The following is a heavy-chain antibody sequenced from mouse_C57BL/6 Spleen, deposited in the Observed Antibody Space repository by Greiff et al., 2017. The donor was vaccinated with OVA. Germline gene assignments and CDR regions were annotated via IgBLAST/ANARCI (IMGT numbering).Heavy chain of an antibody. Sequence: QVQLKESGAELVKPGASVKISCKASGYAFSSYWMNWVKQRPGKGLEWIGQIYPGDGDTNYNGKFKGKATLTADKSSSTAYMQLSSLTSEDSAVYFCAREETGTEAWFAYWGQGTLVTVSA. D-gene: IGHD4-1*01. CDR1: GYAFSSYW. V-gene: IGHV1-80*01. CDR2: IYPGDGDT. CDR3: AREETGTEAWFAY. J-gene: IGHJ3*01.